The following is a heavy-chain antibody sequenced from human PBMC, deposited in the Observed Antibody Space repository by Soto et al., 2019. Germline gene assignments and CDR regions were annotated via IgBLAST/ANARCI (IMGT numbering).Heavy chain of an antibody. Sequence: ETLSLTCTVSGGSISSYYWSWIRQPPGKGLEWIGYIYYSGSTNYNPSLKSRVTISVDTSKNQFSLKLSSVTAADTAVYYCARDGIAAALRGYYYGMDVWGQGTTVTVSS. D-gene: IGHD6-13*01. CDR1: GGSISSYY. J-gene: IGHJ6*02. V-gene: IGHV4-59*01. CDR2: IYYSGST. CDR3: ARDGIAAALRGYYYGMDV.